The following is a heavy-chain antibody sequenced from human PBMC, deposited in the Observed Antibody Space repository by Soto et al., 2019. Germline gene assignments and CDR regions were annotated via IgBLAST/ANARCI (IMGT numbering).Heavy chain of an antibody. CDR3: ARIMVRGVIVTAYYYMDV. CDR1: GYSFTSYW. J-gene: IGHJ6*03. D-gene: IGHD3-10*01. CDR2: IYPGDSDT. V-gene: IGHV5-51*01. Sequence: PGESLKISCKGSGYSFTSYWIGWVRQMPGKGLEWMGIIYPGDSDTRYSPSFQGQVTISADKSISTAYLQWSSLKASDTAMYYCARIMVRGVIVTAYYYMDVWGKGTTVTVSS.